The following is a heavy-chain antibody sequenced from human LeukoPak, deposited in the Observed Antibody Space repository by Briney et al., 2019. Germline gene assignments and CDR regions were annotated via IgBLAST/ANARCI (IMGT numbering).Heavy chain of an antibody. CDR2: IWYDGSNK. V-gene: IGHV3-33*01. CDR1: GFTFSSYG. D-gene: IGHD6-19*01. Sequence: GGSPRLSCAASGFTFSSYGMHWVRQAPGKGLEWVAVIWYDGSNKYYADSVKGRFTISRDNSKNTLYLQMNSLRAEDTAVYYCARDLMGLGAVAGPQPSCGMDVWGQGTTVTVSS. CDR3: ARDLMGLGAVAGPQPSCGMDV. J-gene: IGHJ6*02.